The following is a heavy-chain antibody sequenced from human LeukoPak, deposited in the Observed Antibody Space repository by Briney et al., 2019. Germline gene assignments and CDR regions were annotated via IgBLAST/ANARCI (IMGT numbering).Heavy chain of an antibody. CDR3: ARGEYGSGSYHIDY. D-gene: IGHD3-10*01. Sequence: GGSLRLSCAASGFTFSSYSMNWVRQAPGKGLEWVSYISSSSSTIYYADSVKGRFTISRDNAKNSLYLQMNSLRAEDTAVYYCARGEYGSGSYHIDYWGQGTLVTVSS. J-gene: IGHJ4*02. CDR1: GFTFSSYS. CDR2: ISSSSSTI. V-gene: IGHV3-48*01.